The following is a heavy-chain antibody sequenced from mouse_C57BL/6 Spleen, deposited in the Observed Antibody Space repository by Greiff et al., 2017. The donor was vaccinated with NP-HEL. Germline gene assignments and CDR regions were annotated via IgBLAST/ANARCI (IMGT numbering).Heavy chain of an antibody. CDR2: IWWDDDK. J-gene: IGHJ4*01. CDR1: GFSLSTFGMG. D-gene: IGHD1-1*01. CDR3: ARIPLLITTVVGNYYAMDY. Sequence: QVTLKESGPGILQPSQTLSLTCSFSGFSLSTFGMGVGWIRQPSGKGLEWLAHIWWDDDKYYNPALKSRLTISKDTSKNQVFLKIANVDTADTATYYCARIPLLITTVVGNYYAMDYWGQGTSVTVSS. V-gene: IGHV8-8*01.